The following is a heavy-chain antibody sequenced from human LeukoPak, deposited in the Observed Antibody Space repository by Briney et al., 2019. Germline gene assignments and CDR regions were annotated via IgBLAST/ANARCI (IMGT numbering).Heavy chain of an antibody. CDR2: ISGSGGST. Sequence: TGGCLRLSCAASGFTFSSYAMSWVRQAPGKGLEWVSAISGSGGSTYYADSVKGRFTISRDNSKNTLHLQMNSLRVDDTAVYYCTKGEVDGDYTPAFWGQGTLVTVSS. V-gene: IGHV3-23*01. CDR3: TKGEVDGDYTPAF. J-gene: IGHJ4*02. D-gene: IGHD4-17*01. CDR1: GFTFSSYA.